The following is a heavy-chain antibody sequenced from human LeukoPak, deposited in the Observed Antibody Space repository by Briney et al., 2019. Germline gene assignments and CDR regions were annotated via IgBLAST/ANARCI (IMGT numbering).Heavy chain of an antibody. CDR1: REFFSGYY. V-gene: IGHV4-34*01. CDR3: ARLPLGAFGEGLNFAC. CDR2: INDSGTT. D-gene: IGHD3-10*01. Sequence: SETLFPTCGVSREFFSGYYLGWIRQPPGKGLEWIGDINDSGTTKYNPTLESRVSVSIDTSKNQFSLEVKSVTAEDTGVYYCARLPLGAFGEGLNFACGGRGVLV. J-gene: IGHJ4*02.